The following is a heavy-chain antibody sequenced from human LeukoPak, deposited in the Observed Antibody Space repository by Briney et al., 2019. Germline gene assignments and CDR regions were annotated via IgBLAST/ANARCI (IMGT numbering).Heavy chain of an antibody. CDR1: GFTFSIYA. V-gene: IGHV3-64*01. D-gene: IGHD2-2*02. J-gene: IGHJ4*02. CDR2: ITSNGSSA. CDR3: AREYCDSTTCYKTIDY. Sequence: GGSLRLSCAASGFTFSIYAMHWVRNAPGKGLEYVSAITSNGSSAYYANSVKGRFIISRDNSKNTLYLQVGSLRAEDMAVYYCAREYCDSTTCYKTIDYWGQGTLVTVSS.